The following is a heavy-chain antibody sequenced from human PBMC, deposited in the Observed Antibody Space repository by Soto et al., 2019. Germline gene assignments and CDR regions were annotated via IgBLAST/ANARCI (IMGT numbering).Heavy chain of an antibody. CDR1: GGSISSYY. Sequence: PSETLSLTCAVYGGSISSYYWSWIRQPPGKGLEWIGYIYYTGSTNYNPSLKSRVTISVDTAKNQFSLKLSSVTAADTAVYYCARSKDNSNYYPVFDYWGQGTLVTVSS. J-gene: IGHJ4*02. V-gene: IGHV4-59*08. CDR3: ARSKDNSNYYPVFDY. CDR2: IYYTGST. D-gene: IGHD4-4*01.